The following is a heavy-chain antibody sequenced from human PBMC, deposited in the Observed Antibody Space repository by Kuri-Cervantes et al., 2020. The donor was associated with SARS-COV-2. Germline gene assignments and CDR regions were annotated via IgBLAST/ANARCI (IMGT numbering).Heavy chain of an antibody. V-gene: IGHV3-30*03. CDR2: ISYDGSNK. Sequence: GESLKISCAASGFTFSSYGMHWVRQAPGKGLEWVAVISYDGSNKYYADSVKGRFTISRDNSKNTLYLQMNSLRAEDTAVYYCARDRSRVRIFGVVIIGPFDYWGQGTLVIVSS. CDR3: ARDRSRVRIFGVVIIGPFDY. J-gene: IGHJ4*02. CDR1: GFTFSSYG. D-gene: IGHD3-3*01.